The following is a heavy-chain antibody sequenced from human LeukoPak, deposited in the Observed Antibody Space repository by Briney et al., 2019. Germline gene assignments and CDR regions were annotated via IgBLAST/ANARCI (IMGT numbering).Heavy chain of an antibody. D-gene: IGHD3-10*02. CDR2: ISPNGVII. V-gene: IGHV3-48*03. CDR1: GFTFSSHG. J-gene: IGHJ6*04. Sequence: TGGSLRLSCAASGFTFSSHGMNWVRQAPGKGLEWVSGISPNGVIIYYADSVKGRFTISRDNAKNSLYLQMNSLRAEGTAVYYCAELGITMIGGVWGKGTTVTISS. CDR3: AELGITMIGGV.